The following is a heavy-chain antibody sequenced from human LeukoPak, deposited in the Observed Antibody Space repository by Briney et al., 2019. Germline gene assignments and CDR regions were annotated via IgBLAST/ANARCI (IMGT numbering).Heavy chain of an antibody. J-gene: IGHJ6*03. V-gene: IGHV1-18*01. CDR1: GYTFTSYG. CDR3: ARPPPPGGDSGDYYYYYRTV. CDR2: ISAYNGNT. D-gene: IGHD4-23*01. Sequence: GASVKVSCKASGYTFTSYGISWVRQAPGQGLEWMGWISAYNGNTNYAQKLQGRVTMTTDTSTSTAYMELRSLRSDDTAVYYCARPPPPGGDSGDYYYYYRTVGGKGPTAPVS.